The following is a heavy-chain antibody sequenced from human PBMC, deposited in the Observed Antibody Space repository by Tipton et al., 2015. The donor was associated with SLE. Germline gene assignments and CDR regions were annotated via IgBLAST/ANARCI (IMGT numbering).Heavy chain of an antibody. Sequence: SLRLSCAASGFTFDKFAMSWVRQAPGKGLEWVSGITWNSGSIGYADSVKGRFTISRDNAKKSLYLQINSLRAEDTALYYCAKGRWELLHDAFDIWGQGTMVTVSS. D-gene: IGHD1-26*01. CDR2: ITWNSGSI. V-gene: IGHV3-9*01. J-gene: IGHJ3*02. CDR1: GFTFDKFA. CDR3: AKGRWELLHDAFDI.